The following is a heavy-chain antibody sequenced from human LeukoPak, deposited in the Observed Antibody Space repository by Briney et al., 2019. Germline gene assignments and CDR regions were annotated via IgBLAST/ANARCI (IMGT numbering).Heavy chain of an antibody. J-gene: IGHJ4*02. CDR3: ARDGTYSYGYDY. D-gene: IGHD5-18*01. CDR2: ISSSGSTI. CDR1: GFTFSDYY. V-gene: IGHV3-11*01. Sequence: GGSLRLSCAASGFTFSDYYMSWIRQAPGKGLEWVSYISSSGSTIHYADPVKGRFTISRDNAKSSLYLQMNSLRAEDTAVCYCARDGTYSYGYDYWGQGTLVTVSS.